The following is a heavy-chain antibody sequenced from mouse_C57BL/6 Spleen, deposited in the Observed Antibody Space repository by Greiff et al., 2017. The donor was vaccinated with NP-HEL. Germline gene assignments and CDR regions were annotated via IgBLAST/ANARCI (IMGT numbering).Heavy chain of an antibody. J-gene: IGHJ4*01. D-gene: IGHD2-1*01. V-gene: IGHV1-54*01. CDR2: INPGSGGT. CDR1: GYAFTNYL. CDR3: ARGIFYSDYAIDY. Sequence: QVQLQQSGAELVRPGTSVKVSCKASGYAFTNYLIEWVKQRPGQGLEWIGVINPGSGGTNYNEKFKGKATLTADKSSSTAYMQLSSLTSEDSAVYFCARGIFYSDYAIDYWGQGTSVTVSS.